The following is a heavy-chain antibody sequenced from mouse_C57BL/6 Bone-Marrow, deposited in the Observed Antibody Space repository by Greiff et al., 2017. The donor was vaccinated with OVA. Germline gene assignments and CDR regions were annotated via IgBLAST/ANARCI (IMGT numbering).Heavy chain of an antibody. CDR1: GFNIKNTY. Sequence: EVQLQQSVAELVRPGASVKLSCTASGFNIKNTYMHWVKQRPEQGLEWIGRIDPANGNTKYAPKFQGQAPITADTSSNTAYLQLSSLTSEDTAINYWASPYYSGRGGYFDVWGTGTTVTVSS. CDR2: IDPANGNT. D-gene: IGHD1-1*01. V-gene: IGHV14-3*01. CDR3: ASPYYSGRGGYFDV. J-gene: IGHJ1*03.